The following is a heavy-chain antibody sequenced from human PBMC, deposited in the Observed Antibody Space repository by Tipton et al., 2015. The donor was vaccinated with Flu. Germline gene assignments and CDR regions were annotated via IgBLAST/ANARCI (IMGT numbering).Heavy chain of an antibody. Sequence: TLSLTCTVSGDSMRRDYFWGWVRRPPGKGLEWIGTIYRSGSTYYNPSLKSRLTISVDTSQNQFSLRLSSVTAADTAVYYCARHTGDSVRGVIDYWGQGTLVTVSS. CDR2: IYRSGST. V-gene: IGHV4-38-2*02. CDR1: GDSMRRDYF. J-gene: IGHJ4*02. CDR3: ARHTGDSVRGVIDY. D-gene: IGHD3-10*02.